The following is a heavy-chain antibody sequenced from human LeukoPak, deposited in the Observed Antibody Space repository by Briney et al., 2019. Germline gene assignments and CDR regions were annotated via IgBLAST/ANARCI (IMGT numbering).Heavy chain of an antibody. CDR3: ARDPSVLTVTMDPYWYFDL. V-gene: IGHV1-3*01. CDR1: GYTFTSYA. D-gene: IGHD4-17*01. CDR2: INAGNGNT. Sequence: ASVKVSCKASGYTFTSYAMHWMRQAPGQRLEWMGWINAGNGNTKYSQKFQGRVTITRDTSASTAYMELSSLRSEDTAVYYCARDPSVLTVTMDPYWYFDLWGRGTLVTVSS. J-gene: IGHJ2*01.